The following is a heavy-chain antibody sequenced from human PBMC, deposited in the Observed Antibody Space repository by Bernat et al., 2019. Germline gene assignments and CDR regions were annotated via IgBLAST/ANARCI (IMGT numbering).Heavy chain of an antibody. CDR3: ARTGQSNAYWGGDCYSLDY. D-gene: IGHD2-21*01. CDR1: GGTFSSYT. V-gene: IGHV1-69*02. J-gene: IGHJ4*02. Sequence: QVQLVQSGAEVKKPGSSVKVSCKASGGTFSSYTISWVRQAPGQGLEWMGRIIPILGIANYAQKFQGRVTITADKSTSTAYMELSSLRSEDTAVYYCARTGQSNAYWGGDCYSLDYWGQGTLVTVSS. CDR2: IIPILGIA.